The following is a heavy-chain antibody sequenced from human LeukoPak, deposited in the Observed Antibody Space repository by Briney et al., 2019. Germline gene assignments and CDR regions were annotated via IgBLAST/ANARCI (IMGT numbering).Heavy chain of an antibody. CDR1: GFTFSTYS. CDR3: ATAGSNTQTWWFDY. Sequence: GGSLRLSCAASGFTFSTYSMTWVRQAPGKGLEWVSYIGYSNIPIYYADSVRGRLTVSRDNAKNSQYLQMNSLKDEDTAVYYCATAGSNTQTWWFDYWGRGVLVTVSS. D-gene: IGHD2-15*01. CDR2: IGYSNIPI. J-gene: IGHJ4*02. V-gene: IGHV3-48*02.